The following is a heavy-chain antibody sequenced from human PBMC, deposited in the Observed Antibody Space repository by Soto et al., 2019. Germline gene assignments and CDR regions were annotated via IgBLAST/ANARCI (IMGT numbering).Heavy chain of an antibody. CDR1: GFTFSTYG. J-gene: IGHJ4*02. CDR2: ISIDGINK. Sequence: QVQLVESGGGVVQPGRSLRLSCAASGFTFSTYGFHWVRQAPGKGPEWVAVISIDGINKYYADSVKDRFTISRDNSKNTLYLQMNSLRADDTAVYYCAKGSEAARQELDYWGQGTLVTVSS. D-gene: IGHD6-6*01. V-gene: IGHV3-30*18. CDR3: AKGSEAARQELDY.